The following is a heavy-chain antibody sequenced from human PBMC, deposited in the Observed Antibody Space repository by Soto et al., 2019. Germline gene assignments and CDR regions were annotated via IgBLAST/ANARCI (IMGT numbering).Heavy chain of an antibody. CDR2: TYYRSKWYN. V-gene: IGHV6-1*01. D-gene: IGHD3-10*01. Sequence: SQTLSLTCAISGDSVSSNSAAWNWIRQSPSRGLEWLGRTYYRSKWYNDYAVSVKSRITINPDTSKNHFSLQMTSLTAEDSAMYYCARGSTDSYPGSRIFDFWGRGTLVTVSS. CDR1: GDSVSSNSAA. J-gene: IGHJ4*02. CDR3: ARGSTDSYPGSRIFDF.